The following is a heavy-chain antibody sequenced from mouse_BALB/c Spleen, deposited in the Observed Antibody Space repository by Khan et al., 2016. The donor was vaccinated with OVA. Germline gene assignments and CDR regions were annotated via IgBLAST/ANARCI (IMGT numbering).Heavy chain of an antibody. Sequence: QVQLKQSGAELVKPGASVKMSCKASGYTFTSYTMHWVKQRPGQGLGWIGYINPSSGYTKYNQKFKDKATLTADKSSSTAYMQLSSLTSEDSADYYSERKGRRASYWGQGTTLTVSS. V-gene: IGHV1-4*01. CDR1: GYTFTSYT. CDR3: ERKGRRASY. D-gene: IGHD3-3*01. J-gene: IGHJ2*01. CDR2: INPSSGYT.